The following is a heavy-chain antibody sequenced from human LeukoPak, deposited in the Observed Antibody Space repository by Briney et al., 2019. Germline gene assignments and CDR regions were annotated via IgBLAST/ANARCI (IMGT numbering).Heavy chain of an antibody. CDR1: GGSISSGDYY. Sequence: SETLSLTCTVSGGSISSGDYYWSWIRQPPGKGLEWIGYIYHSGSTYYNPSLKSRVTISVDTSKNQFSLKLSSVTAADTAVYYCARSPLGYCSSTSCYAPREFWFDPWGQGTLATVSS. CDR2: IYHSGST. J-gene: IGHJ5*02. D-gene: IGHD2-2*01. V-gene: IGHV4-30-2*01. CDR3: ARSPLGYCSSTSCYAPREFWFDP.